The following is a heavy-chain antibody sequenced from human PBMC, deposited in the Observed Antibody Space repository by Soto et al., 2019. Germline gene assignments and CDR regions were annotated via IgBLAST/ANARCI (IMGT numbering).Heavy chain of an antibody. CDR2: MNLNGGNT. CDR1: GDTFTGDE. D-gene: IGHD3-10*01. V-gene: IGHV1-8*01. CDR3: ARVPRGFRYFYYLDV. J-gene: IGHJ6*03. Sequence: QVQLVQSGAEVKKPGASVKVSCKASGDTFTGDEITWVRQATGQGLEWMGWMNLNGGNTGYAQTFQGRVSMTGNPSISTAYMELSSLRSEDTAVYYCARVPRGFRYFYYLDVWGKGTTVIVSS.